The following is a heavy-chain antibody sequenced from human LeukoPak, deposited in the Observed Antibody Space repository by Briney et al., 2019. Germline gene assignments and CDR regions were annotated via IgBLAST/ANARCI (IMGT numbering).Heavy chain of an antibody. CDR1: GGSNSSVGYY. CDR3: ARDRCSSTSCRKNYYYYYYGMDV. V-gene: IGHV4-31*03. CDR2: IYYSGST. Sequence: SDTLSLTCTVSGGSNSSVGYYWSWIRQHPGKGQECIGYIYYSGSTYYNPSLKSRVTISVDTSKNQFSLKLSSVTAADTAVYYCARDRCSSTSCRKNYYYYYYGMDVWGQGTTVTVSS. D-gene: IGHD2-2*01. J-gene: IGHJ6*02.